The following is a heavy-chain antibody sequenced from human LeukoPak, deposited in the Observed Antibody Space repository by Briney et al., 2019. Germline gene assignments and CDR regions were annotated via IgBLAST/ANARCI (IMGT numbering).Heavy chain of an antibody. J-gene: IGHJ3*02. CDR1: GYTFTGYY. CDR2: INPNSGGT. D-gene: IGHD2-15*01. CDR3: ARDVRLFLPNCSGGSCYSVASAFDI. V-gene: IGHV1-2*02. Sequence: ASVTVSCKASGYTFTGYYMHWVRQAPGQGLEWMGWINPNSGGTNYAQKFQGRVTMTRDTSISTAYMELSRLRSDDTTVYYCARDVRLFLPNCSGGSCYSVASAFDIWGQGTMVTVSS.